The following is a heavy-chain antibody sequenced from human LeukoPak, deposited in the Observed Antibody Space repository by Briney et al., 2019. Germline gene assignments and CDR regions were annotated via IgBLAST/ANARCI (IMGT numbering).Heavy chain of an antibody. CDR1: GFTFSSYG. V-gene: IGHV3-30*02. J-gene: IGHJ4*02. Sequence: PGGSLRLSCAASGFTFSSYGMPWVRQAPGKGLDWVAFIRSDGSTKYYADSVKGRFTISRDNSKNTLYLQMNSLRAEDTAVYYCAKDVPAAYFDYWGQGTLVTVSS. CDR2: IRSDGSTK. CDR3: AKDVPAAYFDY. D-gene: IGHD2-2*01.